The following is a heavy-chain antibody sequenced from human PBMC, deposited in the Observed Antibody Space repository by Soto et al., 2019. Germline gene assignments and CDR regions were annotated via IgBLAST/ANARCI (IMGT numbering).Heavy chain of an antibody. CDR3: TRDRAEDSSSSDAFDI. CDR2: IRSKAYGGTT. Sequence: GGSLRLSCTASGFTFGDYAMSWVRQAPGKGLEWVGFIRSKAYGGTTEYAASVKGRFTISRDDSKSIAYLQMNSLKTEDAAVYYCTRDRAEDSSSSDAFDIWGQGTIVTVSS. V-gene: IGHV3-49*04. D-gene: IGHD6-6*01. J-gene: IGHJ3*02. CDR1: GFTFGDYA.